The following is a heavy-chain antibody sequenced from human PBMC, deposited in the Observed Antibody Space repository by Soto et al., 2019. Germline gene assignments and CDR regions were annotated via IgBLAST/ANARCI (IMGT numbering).Heavy chain of an antibody. CDR3: ARNAARYYGMDV. D-gene: IGHD2-15*01. Sequence: SETLSLTCTVSGGSISSYYWSWIRQPPGKGLEWIGYIYYSGSTNYNPSLKSRVTISVDTSKNQFSLKLSSVTAADTAVYYCARNAARYYGMDVWGQGTTVTVSS. CDR1: GGSISSYY. CDR2: IYYSGST. J-gene: IGHJ6*02. V-gene: IGHV4-59*12.